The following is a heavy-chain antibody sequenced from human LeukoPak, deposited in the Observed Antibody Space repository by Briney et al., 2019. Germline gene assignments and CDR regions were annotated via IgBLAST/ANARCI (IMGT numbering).Heavy chain of an antibody. CDR1: GYTFTSYY. D-gene: IGHD5-12*01. Sequence: ASVKVSCKASGYTFTSYYMHWVRQAPGQGLEWMGIINPSGGSTSYAQKFQGRVTMTRDTSTSTAYMELRSLRSDDTAVYYCARGFSLTGYDSLFDYWGQGTLVTVSS. J-gene: IGHJ4*02. CDR3: ARGFSLTGYDSLFDY. V-gene: IGHV1-46*01. CDR2: INPSGGST.